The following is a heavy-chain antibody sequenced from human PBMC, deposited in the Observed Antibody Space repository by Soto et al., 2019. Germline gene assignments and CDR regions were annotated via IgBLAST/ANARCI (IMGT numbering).Heavy chain of an antibody. CDR1: GFTFITYS. V-gene: IGHV3-21*01. CDR2: ISSSSDYI. D-gene: IGHD4-17*01. CDR3: ARSWRIVTTTGTFWYFDL. Sequence: GGSLRLSCVASGFTFITYSMNWVRQAPGKGLEWVSSISSSSDYIYYADSMKGRFTISRDNAKNSLYLQMNSLRAEDTAVYYCARSWRIVTTTGTFWYFDLWGRGTLVTVSS. J-gene: IGHJ2*01.